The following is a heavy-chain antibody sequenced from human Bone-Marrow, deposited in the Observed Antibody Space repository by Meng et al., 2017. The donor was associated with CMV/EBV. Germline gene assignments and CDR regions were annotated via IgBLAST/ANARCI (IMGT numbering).Heavy chain of an antibody. J-gene: IGHJ4*02. V-gene: IGHV2-5*01. CDR3: AQTPRFASGYSYVPALY. D-gene: IGHD5-18*01. CDR2: IYWNDDK. CDR1: GFSLSTSGVG. Sequence: SGPTQVKPSQTLTLICTLSGFSLSTSGVGVGWIRQPPGKALEWLALIYWNDDKRYSPSLKGRLTITKDTSKNQVVLTMTNMDPVDTATYICAQTPRFASGYSYVPALYWGQGTLVTVSS.